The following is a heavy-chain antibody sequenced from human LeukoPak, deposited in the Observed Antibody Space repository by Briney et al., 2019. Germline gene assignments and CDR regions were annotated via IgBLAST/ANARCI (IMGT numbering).Heavy chain of an antibody. J-gene: IGHJ4*02. Sequence: SETLSLTCTVSGGSISSYYWSWIRQPPGKGLEWIGYIYYSGSTNYNPSLKSRVTISVDTSKNQFSLKLSSVTAADAAVYYCARVGRYGYNLEYFDYWGQGTLVTVSS. V-gene: IGHV4-59*01. CDR3: ARVGRYGYNLEYFDY. CDR2: IYYSGST. D-gene: IGHD5-24*01. CDR1: GGSISSYY.